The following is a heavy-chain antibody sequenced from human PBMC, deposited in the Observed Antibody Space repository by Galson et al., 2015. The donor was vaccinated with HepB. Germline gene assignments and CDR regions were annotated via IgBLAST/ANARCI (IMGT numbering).Heavy chain of an antibody. CDR2: TRNKANSYTT. CDR3: ARIYCSSTSCYLGSFDP. D-gene: IGHD2-2*01. V-gene: IGHV3-72*01. Sequence: SLRLSCAASGFRFSDHYMDWVRQAPGKGLEWVGQTRNKANSYTTYYAASVKGRFIISRDDSKNSLYLQMNSLRAEDTAVYYCARIYCSSTSCYLGSFDPWGQGTLVTVSS. J-gene: IGHJ5*02. CDR1: GFRFSDHY.